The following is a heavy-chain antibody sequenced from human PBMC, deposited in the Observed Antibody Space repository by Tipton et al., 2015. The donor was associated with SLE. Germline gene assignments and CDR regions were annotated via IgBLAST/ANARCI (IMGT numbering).Heavy chain of an antibody. CDR1: GFTFSYYA. D-gene: IGHD3-10*01. V-gene: IGHV3-23*01. CDR3: AKDPTYYYGSGSYYGTYGMDV. J-gene: IGHJ6*02. Sequence: SLRLSCEASGFTFSYYAMSWVRQAPGKGLEWVSAISGSGLTTTYADSVKGRFTISRDNSKNTLYLQMNSLRAEDTAVYYCAKDPTYYYGSGSYYGTYGMDVWGQGTTVTVSS. CDR2: ISGSGLTT.